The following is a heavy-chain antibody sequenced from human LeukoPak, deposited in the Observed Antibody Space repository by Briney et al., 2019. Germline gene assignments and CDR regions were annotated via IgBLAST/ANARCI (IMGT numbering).Heavy chain of an antibody. CDR3: ARDAVGYDFWSGYWIDY. CDR1: GFTFSSYS. Sequence: AGGSLRLSCAASGFTFSSYSMNWVRQAPGKGLEWVSYISSSSSTIYYADSVKGRFTISRDNAKNSLYLQMNSLRDEDTAVYYCARDAVGYDFWSGYWIDYWGQGTLVTVSS. V-gene: IGHV3-48*02. J-gene: IGHJ4*02. D-gene: IGHD3-3*01. CDR2: ISSSSSTI.